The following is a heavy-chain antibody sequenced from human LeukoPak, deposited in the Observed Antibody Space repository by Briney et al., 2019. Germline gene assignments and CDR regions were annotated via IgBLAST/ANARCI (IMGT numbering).Heavy chain of an antibody. D-gene: IGHD5-18*01. J-gene: IGHJ4*02. CDR3: AKTQMGYSYGPNDY. Sequence: GASLRLSCAAAGFTFSSYAMSWVRQAPGKGLEWVSAISGSGGSTYYADSVKGRFTISRDNSKNTLYLQMNSLRAEDTAVYYCAKTQMGYSYGPNDYWGQGTLVTVSS. V-gene: IGHV3-23*01. CDR1: GFTFSSYA. CDR2: ISGSGGST.